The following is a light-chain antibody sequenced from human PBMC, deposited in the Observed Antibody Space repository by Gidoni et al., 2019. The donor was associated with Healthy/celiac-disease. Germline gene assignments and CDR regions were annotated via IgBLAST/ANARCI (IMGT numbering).Light chain of an antibody. V-gene: IGLV1-40*01. Sequence: HSVLTQPPPGSGAPGQSVTISCTGSSSNIGAGYDVHWYQQLPGTAPKLLIYGNSNRPSGVPDRFSGSKSGTSASLAITGLQAEDEADYYCQSYDSSLSGSMVFGGGTKLTVL. CDR3: QSYDSSLSGSMV. CDR1: SSNIGAGYD. J-gene: IGLJ3*02. CDR2: GNS.